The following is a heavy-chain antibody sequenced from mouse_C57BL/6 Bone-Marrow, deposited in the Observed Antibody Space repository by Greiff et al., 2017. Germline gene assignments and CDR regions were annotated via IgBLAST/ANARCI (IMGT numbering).Heavy chain of an antibody. J-gene: IGHJ3*01. CDR3: AKHEDYGSSYVAWFAY. D-gene: IGHD1-1*01. CDR1: GFSLTSYG. Sequence: QVQLQQSGPGLVAPSQSLSITCTVSGFSLTSYGVDWVRQPPGKGLEWLGVIWGGGSTNYNSALMSRLSISKDNSKSQVFVKMNSLHTDDTAMYYCAKHEDYGSSYVAWFAYWGQGTLVTVSA. CDR2: IWGGGST. V-gene: IGHV2-9*01.